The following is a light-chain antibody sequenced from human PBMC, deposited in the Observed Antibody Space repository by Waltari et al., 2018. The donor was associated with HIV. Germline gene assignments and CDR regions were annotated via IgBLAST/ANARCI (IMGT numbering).Light chain of an antibody. V-gene: IGLV2-14*01. CDR3: TSYTSSGTLYV. J-gene: IGLJ1*01. CDR2: EVS. Sequence: QSALTQPASVSGSPGQSITISCTGTSSDVGGYNYVSWYQQHPGKAPKLMIYEVSNRPSGISNSFSGSKSGNTASLTISGLQAEDEADYYCTSYTSSGTLYVFGTGTKVTVL. CDR1: SSDVGGYNY.